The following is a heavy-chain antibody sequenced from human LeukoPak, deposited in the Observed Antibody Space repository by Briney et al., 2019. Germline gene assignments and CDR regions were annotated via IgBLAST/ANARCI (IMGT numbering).Heavy chain of an antibody. CDR2: INPSGGST. CDR3: ARVRVGAQHAFDI. Sequence: ASVKVSCKASGYTFTSYYMHWVRQAPGQGLEWMGIINPSGGSTSYAQKFRGRVTMTRDTSTSTVYMELSSLRSEDTAVYYCARVRVGAQHAFDIWGQGTMVTVSS. J-gene: IGHJ3*02. V-gene: IGHV1-46*01. CDR1: GYTFTSYY. D-gene: IGHD1-26*01.